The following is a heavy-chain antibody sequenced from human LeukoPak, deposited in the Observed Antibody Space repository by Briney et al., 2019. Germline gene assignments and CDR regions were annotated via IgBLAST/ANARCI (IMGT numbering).Heavy chain of an antibody. J-gene: IGHJ4*02. CDR3: ARDDLDDYGDYNPDY. CDR2: ISYDGSNK. Sequence: GGSLRLSCAASGFTFSSYALHWVRQAPGKGLEWVADISYDGSNKYYADSVKGRFTISRDNSKNTLYLQMNSLRAEDTAVYYCARDDLDDYGDYNPDYWGQGTLVTVSS. V-gene: IGHV3-30-3*01. CDR1: GFTFSSYA. D-gene: IGHD4-17*01.